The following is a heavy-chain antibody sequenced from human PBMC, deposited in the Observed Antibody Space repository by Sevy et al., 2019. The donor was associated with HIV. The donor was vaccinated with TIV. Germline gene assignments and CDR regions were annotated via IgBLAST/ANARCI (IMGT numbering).Heavy chain of an antibody. D-gene: IGHD2-21*02. CDR1: GGTFSSDV. Sequence: ASVKVSCKASGGTFSSDVISWVRQAPGHGLEWMGRIIPMFGTEKYAQKFQGTVTITADESTSTAYMELRSLKFQDTAVYYCARCLVETAAEYFQNWGQGTLVTVSS. V-gene: IGHV1-69*13. CDR2: IIPMFGTE. CDR3: ARCLVETAAEYFQN. J-gene: IGHJ1*01.